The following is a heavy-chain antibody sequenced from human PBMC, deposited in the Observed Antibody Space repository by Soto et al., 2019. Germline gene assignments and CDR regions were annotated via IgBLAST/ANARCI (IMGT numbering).Heavy chain of an antibody. CDR3: ARGILSLTGYYFFKYGMDV. D-gene: IGHD3-9*01. V-gene: IGHV1-18*01. CDR2: ISAYNGNT. CDR1: GYTFTSYG. Sequence: ASVKVSCKASGYTFTSYGISWVRQAPGQGLEWMGWISAYNGNTNYAQKLQGRVTMTTDTSTSTAYMELRSLRSDDTAVYYCARGILSLTGYYFFKYGMDVWGQGTTVTVSS. J-gene: IGHJ6*02.